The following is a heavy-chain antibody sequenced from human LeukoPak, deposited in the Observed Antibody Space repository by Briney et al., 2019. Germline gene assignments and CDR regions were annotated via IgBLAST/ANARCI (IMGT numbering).Heavy chain of an antibody. J-gene: IGHJ4*02. CDR3: ARRYSSSWYESDY. V-gene: IGHV1-8*01. CDR2: MNPNSGNT. D-gene: IGHD6-13*01. Sequence: GASVKVSCKASGYTFTSYDINWVRQATGQGLEWMGWMNPNSGNTGYAQKFQGRVTMTRNTSISTAYMELSSLRSEDTAVYYCARRYSSSWYESDYWGQGTLVTVSS. CDR1: GYTFTSYD.